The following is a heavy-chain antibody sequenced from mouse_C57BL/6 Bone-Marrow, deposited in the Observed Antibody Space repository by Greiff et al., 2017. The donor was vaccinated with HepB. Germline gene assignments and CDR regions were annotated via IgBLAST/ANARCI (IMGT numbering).Heavy chain of an antibody. CDR1: GFTFSSYA. Sequence: EVQRVESGEGLVKPGGSLKLSCAASGFTFSSYAMPWVRQTPEKRLEWVAYISSGGDYIYYADTVKGRFTISRDNARNTLYLQMSSLKSEDTAMYYCTRDGGNFYWYFDVWGTGTTVTVSS. J-gene: IGHJ1*03. CDR2: ISSGGDYI. CDR3: TRDGGNFYWYFDV. D-gene: IGHD2-3*01. V-gene: IGHV5-9-1*02.